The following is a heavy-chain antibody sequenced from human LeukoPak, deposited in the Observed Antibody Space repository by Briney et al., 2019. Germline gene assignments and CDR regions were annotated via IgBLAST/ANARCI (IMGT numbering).Heavy chain of an antibody. J-gene: IGHJ3*02. CDR2: INHSGST. CDR3: ARFLVRGSLGAFDI. D-gene: IGHD3-10*01. V-gene: IGHV4-34*01. CDR1: GGSFSGYY. Sequence: SSETLSLTCAVYGGSFSGYYWSWIRQPPGKGLEWIGEINHSGSTNYNPSLKSRVTISVDTSKNQFSLKLSSVTAADTAVYYCARFLVRGSLGAFDIWGQGTMVTVSS.